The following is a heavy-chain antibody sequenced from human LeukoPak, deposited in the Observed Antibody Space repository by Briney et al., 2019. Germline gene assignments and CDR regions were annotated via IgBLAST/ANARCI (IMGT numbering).Heavy chain of an antibody. Sequence: PSETLSLTCIVSGGSISSSIYYWAWVRQPPGKGLEWIGTVFYNGATQYSPSLRSRVTISIDTSRYQFSLRLSTVTAADTAVYYCARVEGATHIDYWGRGTLVTVTP. D-gene: IGHD1-26*01. CDR2: VFYNGAT. J-gene: IGHJ4*02. CDR1: GGSISSSIYY. V-gene: IGHV4-39*07. CDR3: ARVEGATHIDY.